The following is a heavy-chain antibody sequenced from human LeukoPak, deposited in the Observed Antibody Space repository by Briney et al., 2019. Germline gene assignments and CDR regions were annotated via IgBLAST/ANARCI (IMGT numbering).Heavy chain of an antibody. CDR1: GGSISSYY. V-gene: IGHV4-39*01. J-gene: IGHJ6*03. CDR2: IYYSGTT. Sequence: SETLSLTCTVSGGSISSYYWGWIRQPPGKGLEWIGSIYYSGTTYYNPSLKSRVTISVDTSKNQFSLKLSSVTAADTAVYYCARHVVGAAAGRLAYYYMDVWGKGTTVTISS. D-gene: IGHD6-13*01. CDR3: ARHVVGAAAGRLAYYYMDV.